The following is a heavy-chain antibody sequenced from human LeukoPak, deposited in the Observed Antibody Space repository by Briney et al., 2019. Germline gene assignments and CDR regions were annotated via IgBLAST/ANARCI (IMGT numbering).Heavy chain of an antibody. D-gene: IGHD3-22*01. CDR1: GGSFSGYY. CDR2: INHSGST. CDR3: ARDGSIYYDSSGYSWVAFDI. V-gene: IGHV4-34*01. J-gene: IGHJ3*02. Sequence: ETLSLTCAVYGGSFSGYYWSWIRQPPGKGLEWIGEINHSGSTNYNPSLKSRVTISVDTSKNQFSLKLSSVTAADTAVYYCARDGSIYYDSSGYSWVAFDIWGQGTMVTVSS.